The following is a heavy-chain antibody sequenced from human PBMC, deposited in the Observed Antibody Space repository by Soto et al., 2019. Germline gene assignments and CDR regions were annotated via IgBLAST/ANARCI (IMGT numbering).Heavy chain of an antibody. J-gene: IGHJ4*02. CDR2: ISYDGSNK. CDR3: ARDRGGETTVNVFDY. D-gene: IGHD4-17*01. CDR1: GFTFSSYA. V-gene: IGHV3-30-3*01. Sequence: GGSLRLSCAASGFTFSSYAMHWVRQAPGKGLEWVAVISYDGSNKYYADSVKGRFTISRDNSKNTLYLQMNSLRAEDTAVYYCARDRGGETTVNVFDYWGQGTLVTVSS.